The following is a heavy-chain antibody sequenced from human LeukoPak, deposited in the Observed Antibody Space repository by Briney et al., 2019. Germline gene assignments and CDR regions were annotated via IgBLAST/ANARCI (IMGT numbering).Heavy chain of an antibody. CDR1: GFTFSNAW. CDR2: IKIKTDGGTI. J-gene: IGHJ4*02. D-gene: IGHD1-26*01. Sequence: GGSLILSCATSGFTFSNAWMSWVRQAPGKGLEWVGRIKIKTDGGTIEYGAPVKGRFTISRDDSKNTLYLQMNTLETEDTGVYYCTRISGSSSGPFDYWGQGSLVTVSS. V-gene: IGHV3-15*01. CDR3: TRISGSSSGPFDY.